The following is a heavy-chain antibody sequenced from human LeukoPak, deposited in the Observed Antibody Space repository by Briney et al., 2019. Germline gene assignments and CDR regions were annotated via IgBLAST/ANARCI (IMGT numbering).Heavy chain of an antibody. CDR2: IVPANGDT. CDR3: AGANQNYFDY. V-gene: IGHV1-2*02. J-gene: IGHJ4*02. CDR1: GYTFTGYY. Sequence: GASVKVSCKTSGYTFTGYYMHWVRQAPGQGLEWMGWIVPANGDTNYAQKFQGRVTMTRDTSISTAFMELSRLTSDDTAIYYCAGANQNYFDYWGQGTLVTVSS.